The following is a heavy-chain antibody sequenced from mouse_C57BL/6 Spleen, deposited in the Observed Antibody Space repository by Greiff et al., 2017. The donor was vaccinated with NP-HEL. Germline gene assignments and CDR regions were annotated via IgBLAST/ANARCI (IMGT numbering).Heavy chain of an antibody. CDR1: GYSITSGYD. V-gene: IGHV3-1*01. J-gene: IGHJ4*01. CDR2: IRYSGST. CDR3: AKGYSNYYAMDY. D-gene: IGHD2-5*01. Sequence: EVQLQESGPGMVKPSQSLSLTCTVTGYSITSGYDWHWIRHFPGNKLEWMGYIRYSGSTNYNPSLKSRISLTHDTSKNHFFLKLNSVTTEDAATYYCAKGYSNYYAMDYWGQGTSVTVSS.